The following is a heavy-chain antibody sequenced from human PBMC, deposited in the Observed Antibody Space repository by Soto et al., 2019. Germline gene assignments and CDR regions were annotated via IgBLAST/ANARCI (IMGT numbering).Heavy chain of an antibody. CDR2: LYYSGCT. Sequence: QVQLQESGPGLVKPSQTLSLTCTVSGGSISSGCYYWSWIRQHPGKGLEWIWYLYYSGCTYYNPSLKSRVTISVDTSKNHFSLKLSSVTAADTAVYYCAREVGDFWSGPETRFDIWGQGTMVTVSS. CDR3: AREVGDFWSGPETRFDI. D-gene: IGHD3-3*01. V-gene: IGHV4-31*03. CDR1: GGSISSGCYY. J-gene: IGHJ3*02.